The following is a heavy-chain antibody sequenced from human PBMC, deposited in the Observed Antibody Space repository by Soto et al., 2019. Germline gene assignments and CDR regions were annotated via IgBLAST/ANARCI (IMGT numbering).Heavy chain of an antibody. V-gene: IGHV3-23*01. Sequence: QPGGSLRLSCAASGFTFSTYWMHWVRQAPGKGLEWVSVISGSGGSTYYADSVKGRFTISRDNSKNTLYLQMNSLETEDTAVYYCATTGYFFGSGRLWGQGTLVTVSS. CDR3: ATTGYFFGSGRL. D-gene: IGHD3-10*01. CDR1: GFTFSTYW. J-gene: IGHJ4*02. CDR2: ISGSGGST.